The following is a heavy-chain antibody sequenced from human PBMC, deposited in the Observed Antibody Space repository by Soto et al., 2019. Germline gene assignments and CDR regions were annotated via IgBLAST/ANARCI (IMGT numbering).Heavy chain of an antibody. CDR2: IIPIFGTA. CDR1: GGTFSSYA. CDR3: ARARSNYYYNGMDV. J-gene: IGHJ6*02. V-gene: IGHV1-69*12. Sequence: QVQLVQSGAEVKKPGSSVKVSCKASGGTFSSYAISWVRQAPGQGLEWMGGIIPIFGTANYAQKFQGRVTITADESTSTAYMELSSLRPEDTAVYYCARARSNYYYNGMDVWGQGTTVTVSS.